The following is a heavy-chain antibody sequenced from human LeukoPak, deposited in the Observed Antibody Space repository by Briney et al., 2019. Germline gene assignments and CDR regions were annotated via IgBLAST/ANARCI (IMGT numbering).Heavy chain of an antibody. J-gene: IGHJ2*01. CDR2: INPSGGST. V-gene: IGHV1-46*01. CDR3: ARVGAVRWYFDL. D-gene: IGHD1-26*01. CDR1: GYTFTSYY. Sequence: ASVKVSCKASGYTFTSYYMHWVRQAPGQGLEWMGIINPSGGSTSYAQKFQGRVTMTRDMSTSTVYMELSSLRSEDTAVYYCARVGAVRWYFDLWGRGTLVTVSP.